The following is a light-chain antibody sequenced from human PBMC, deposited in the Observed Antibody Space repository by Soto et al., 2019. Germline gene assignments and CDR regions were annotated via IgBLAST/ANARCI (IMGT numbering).Light chain of an antibody. J-gene: IGKJ5*01. CDR2: KAS. V-gene: IGKV1-5*03. Sequence: DIQMTQSPSTLSASVGDRVTITCRASQSISSWLAWYQQKPGKAPKLLIYKASSLESGVPSRFSGSGSGTEFTLPISSLQPDVFAPYYCQHYNSYPIPFGQGTRLEIK. CDR3: QHYNSYPIP. CDR1: QSISSW.